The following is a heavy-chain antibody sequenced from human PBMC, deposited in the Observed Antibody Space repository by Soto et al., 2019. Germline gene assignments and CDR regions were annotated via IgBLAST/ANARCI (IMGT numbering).Heavy chain of an antibody. J-gene: IGHJ4*02. CDR1: GFTFKNYG. D-gene: IGHD3-22*01. CDR2: ILYDGSYK. CDR3: AKDAYYYDSGGDFEGGYFDY. V-gene: IGHV3-30*18. Sequence: GGSLRLSCAVSGFTFKNYGMHWVRQAPGKGLEWVAVILYDGSYKYYAGSVQGRFTISRDNSKNTLYLQMNSLRAEDTAVYYCAKDAYYYDSGGDFEGGYFDYWGQGTLVTVSS.